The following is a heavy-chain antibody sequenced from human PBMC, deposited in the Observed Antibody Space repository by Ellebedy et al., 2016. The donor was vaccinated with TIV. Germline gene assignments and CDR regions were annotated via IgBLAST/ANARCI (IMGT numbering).Heavy chain of an antibody. D-gene: IGHD6-13*01. V-gene: IGHV3-43*01. CDR3: AKDMGSSSWLDH. J-gene: IGHJ4*02. Sequence: PGGSLRLSCAASGFTFSNYWIHWVRQAPEKGLEWVSLITWDENREYVDSVKGRFTISRDNSRRTVFLQMNSLRSDDTGLYFCAKDMGSSSWLDHWGQGTLVTVSS. CDR2: ITWDENR. CDR1: GFTFSNYW.